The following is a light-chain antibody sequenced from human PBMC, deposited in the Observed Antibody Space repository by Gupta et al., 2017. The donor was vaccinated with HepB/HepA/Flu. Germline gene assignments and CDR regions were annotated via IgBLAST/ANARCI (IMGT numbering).Light chain of an antibody. J-gene: IGLJ3*02. Sequence: QSALPPPASVSGPPGQSLTISCTGTSSDVGTYNSVSWYQQHPGKAPKLMIDNVRNRPSGVSNRFAGSKSGNTASLTSAGLQAEDETDYYCSSYTSSGTGVFGGGTKLTVL. V-gene: IGLV2-14*03. CDR2: NVR. CDR3: SSYTSSGTGV. CDR1: SSDVGTYNS.